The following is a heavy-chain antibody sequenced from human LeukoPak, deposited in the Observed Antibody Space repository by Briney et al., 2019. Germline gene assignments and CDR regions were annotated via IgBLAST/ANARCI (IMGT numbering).Heavy chain of an antibody. D-gene: IGHD6-19*01. CDR1: GGSFSGYY. CDR3: ARHGLAVAGTNWFDP. J-gene: IGHJ5*02. CDR2: INHSGST. V-gene: IGHV4-34*01. Sequence: SETLSLTCAVYGGSFSGYYWSWIRQPPGKGLEWIREINHSGSTNYNPSLKSRVTISVDTSKNQFSLKLSSVTAADTAVYYCARHGLAVAGTNWFDPWGQGTLVTVSS.